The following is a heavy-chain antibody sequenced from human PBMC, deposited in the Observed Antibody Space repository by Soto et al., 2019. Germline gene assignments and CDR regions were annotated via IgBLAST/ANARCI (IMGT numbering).Heavy chain of an antibody. V-gene: IGHV1-8*01. CDR2: MNANDGDT. Sequence: QVQLVQSGAEVKKPGASVKVSCKASGYTFTSYDSNWVRQATGQGLEWMGYMNANDGDTGYAQKFQGRVTMNTDTSISTAYMELRSLGIDDTAVYYCARGGARGVVTPAANDCWGQGTLVTVSS. J-gene: IGHJ4*02. CDR1: GYTFTSYD. CDR3: ARGGARGVVTPAANDC. D-gene: IGHD2-2*01.